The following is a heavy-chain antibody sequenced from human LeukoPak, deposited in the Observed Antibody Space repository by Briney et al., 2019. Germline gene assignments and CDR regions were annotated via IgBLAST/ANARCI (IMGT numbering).Heavy chain of an antibody. J-gene: IGHJ4*02. CDR1: GFTFSDAW. D-gene: IGHD2-15*01. CDR2: IKSKSDGGTI. Sequence: GGSLRLSCVGSGFTFSDAWMSWVRQAPGKGLEWVGRIKSKSDGGTIDYAAPVKGRFTNSRDDSRNTLYLQMNSLKTEDTAVYYCTTRRQDGWWGQGTLVTVS. CDR3: TTRRQDGW. V-gene: IGHV3-15*01.